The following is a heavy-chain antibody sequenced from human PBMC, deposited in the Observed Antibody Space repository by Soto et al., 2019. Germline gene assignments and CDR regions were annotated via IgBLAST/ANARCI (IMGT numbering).Heavy chain of an antibody. Sequence: PGGSLRLSCAASGFTFSSYGMHWVRQAPGKGLEWVAVIWYDGSNKYYADSVKGRFTISRDNSKNTLYLQMNSLRAEDTAVYYCARDESAFLIIAARLDVWGQGTTVTVSS. V-gene: IGHV3-33*01. CDR1: GFTFSSYG. J-gene: IGHJ6*02. D-gene: IGHD6-6*01. CDR2: IWYDGSNK. CDR3: ARDESAFLIIAARLDV.